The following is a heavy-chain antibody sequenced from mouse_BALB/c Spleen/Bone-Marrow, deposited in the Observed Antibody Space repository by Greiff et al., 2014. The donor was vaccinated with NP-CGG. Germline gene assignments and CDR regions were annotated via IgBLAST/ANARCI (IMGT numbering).Heavy chain of an antibody. J-gene: IGHJ4*01. CDR1: GFTFSNYG. CDR2: ISSRGSYT. Sequence: DVKLVESGGDLVKPGGSLKLSCAASGFTFSNYGMSWVRRTPDKRLEWVATISSRGSYTYYPDSVKGRFTISRDNAKNTLYLQMSSLKSEDTAMYYCARRGYDDSSYGTDYWGQGTSVTVSS. V-gene: IGHV5-6*02. D-gene: IGHD2-3*01. CDR3: ARRGYDDSSYGTDY.